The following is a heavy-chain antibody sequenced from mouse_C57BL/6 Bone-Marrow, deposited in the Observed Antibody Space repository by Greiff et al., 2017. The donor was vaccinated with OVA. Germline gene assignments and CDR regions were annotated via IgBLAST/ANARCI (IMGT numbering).Heavy chain of an antibody. CDR2: INPGSGGT. CDR3: GGYDPYYAMDY. V-gene: IGHV1-54*01. Sequence: VQLVESGAELVRPGTSVKVSCKASGYAFTNYLIEWVKQRPGQGLEWIGVINPGSGGTNYNEKFKGKAKLTADKSSSTAYMQLSSLTSEDSAVYFCGGYDPYYAMDYWGQGTSVTVSS. D-gene: IGHD2-2*01. J-gene: IGHJ4*01. CDR1: GYAFTNYL.